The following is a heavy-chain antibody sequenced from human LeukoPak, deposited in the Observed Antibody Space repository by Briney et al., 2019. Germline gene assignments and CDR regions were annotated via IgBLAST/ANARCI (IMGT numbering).Heavy chain of an antibody. J-gene: IGHJ5*02. Sequence: PSEPLSLTCTVSGGSLSGYYWIWIRQSPGKGLEWIAYVYNSEYTNYNPSLKSRASISVDTSKNLCSLRLTSGTAADTAVYYCARHAIYSGGYSFWFDPWGLGTLVTVS. CDR1: GGSLSGYY. CDR2: VYNSEYT. V-gene: IGHV4-59*08. D-gene: IGHD1-26*01. CDR3: ARHAIYSGGYSFWFDP.